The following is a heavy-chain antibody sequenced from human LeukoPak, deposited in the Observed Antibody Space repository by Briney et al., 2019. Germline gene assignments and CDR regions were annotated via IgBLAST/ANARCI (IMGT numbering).Heavy chain of an antibody. Sequence: PSETLSLTCTVSGGSISSYYWSWIRQPPGKGLEWIGYIYYSGSTNYNPSLKSRVTISVDTSKNQFSLKLSSVTAADTAVYYCARGLEQWLVRPRWFDPWGQGTLVTVSS. D-gene: IGHD6-19*01. CDR3: ARGLEQWLVRPRWFDP. J-gene: IGHJ5*02. CDR1: GGSISSYY. CDR2: IYYSGST. V-gene: IGHV4-59*12.